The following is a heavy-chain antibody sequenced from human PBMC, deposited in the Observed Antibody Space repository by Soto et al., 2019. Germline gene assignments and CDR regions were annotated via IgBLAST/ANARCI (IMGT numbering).Heavy chain of an antibody. V-gene: IGHV4-34*01. CDR1: GGSFSGYY. Sequence: QVQLQQWGAGLLKPSETLSLTCAVYGGSFSGYYWSWIRQPPGKGLEWIGEINHSGSTNYNPSLTSRVTISVDTSKNQFSLKLSSVTAADTAVYYCARAGYSSPRGMDVWGQGTTVTVSS. J-gene: IGHJ6*02. CDR2: INHSGST. D-gene: IGHD6-13*01. CDR3: ARAGYSSPRGMDV.